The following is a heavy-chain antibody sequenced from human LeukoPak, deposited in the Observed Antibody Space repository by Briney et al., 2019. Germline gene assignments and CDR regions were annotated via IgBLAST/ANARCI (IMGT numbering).Heavy chain of an antibody. J-gene: IGHJ4*02. Sequence: PGGSLRLSCAASGFIFSSCAMSWVRQAPGKGLEWVSTISASGGTPYLADSVKGRFTISRDNSKNTLYLQMNSLRAADTAVYYCAKDGGLWVSAHWGDSWGRGTLVTVSS. CDR2: ISASGGTP. V-gene: IGHV3-23*01. CDR1: GFIFSSCA. CDR3: AKDGGLWVSAHWGDS. D-gene: IGHD7-27*01.